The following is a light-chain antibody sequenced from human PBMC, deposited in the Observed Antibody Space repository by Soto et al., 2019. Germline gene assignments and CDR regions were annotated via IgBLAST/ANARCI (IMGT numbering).Light chain of an antibody. CDR3: QQYGISPRT. V-gene: IGKV3-20*01. Sequence: EIVLTQSPGTLSLSPGERATLSRRASQSISTSYLAWYQQKPGQAPRLLIYGASTRATGIPDRFTGRGSGTDFSLTISRLEPEDFAVYYCQQYGISPRTLGQGTKVDIK. CDR2: GAS. CDR1: QSISTSY. J-gene: IGKJ1*01.